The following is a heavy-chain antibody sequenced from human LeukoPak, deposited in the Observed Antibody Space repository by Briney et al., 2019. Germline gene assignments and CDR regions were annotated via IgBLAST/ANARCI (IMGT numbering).Heavy chain of an antibody. CDR1: GFTFENCA. Sequence: GVSLRLSCVASGFTFENCAVTWVRQAPGKGLEWVSATRGSGSYTSYTDSVKGRFTVSRDNSKSTLYLDMSNLRAEDTAVYYCAKDPNGDYVGAFDSWGPGTLVTVS. D-gene: IGHD2-8*01. CDR2: TRGSGSYT. V-gene: IGHV3-23*01. CDR3: AKDPNGDYVGAFDS. J-gene: IGHJ3*01.